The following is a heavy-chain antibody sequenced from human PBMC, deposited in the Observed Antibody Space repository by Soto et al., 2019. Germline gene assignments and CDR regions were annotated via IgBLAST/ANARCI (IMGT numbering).Heavy chain of an antibody. J-gene: IGHJ5*02. Sequence: QVQLQESGPGLVKPSETLSLTCTVSGGSVSSGSYYWSWIRQPPGKGLEWIGYIYYSGSTNYNPSRKRRVTRSVDTSKNQFSLKLSSVTAADTAVYYCARVRDGYNSRWFDPWGQGTLVTVSS. V-gene: IGHV4-61*01. CDR2: IYYSGST. D-gene: IGHD5-12*01. CDR1: GGSVSSGSYY. CDR3: ARVRDGYNSRWFDP.